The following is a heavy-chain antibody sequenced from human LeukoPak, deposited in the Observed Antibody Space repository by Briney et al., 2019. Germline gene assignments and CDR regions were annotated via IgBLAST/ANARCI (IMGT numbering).Heavy chain of an antibody. Sequence: ASVKVSCKASGYTFTGYYMHWVRQAPGQGLEWMGWINPNSGGTNYAQKFQGRVTMTRDTSISTAYMELSRLRSDDTAVYYCARAYYYILTGYYHFDYWGQGTLVTVSS. D-gene: IGHD3-9*01. CDR2: INPNSGGT. CDR1: GYTFTGYY. CDR3: ARAYYYILTGYYHFDY. V-gene: IGHV1-2*02. J-gene: IGHJ4*02.